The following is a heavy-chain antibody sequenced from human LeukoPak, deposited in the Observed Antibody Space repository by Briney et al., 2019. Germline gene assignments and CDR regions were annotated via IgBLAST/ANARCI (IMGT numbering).Heavy chain of an antibody. CDR2: IIPIFGTA. V-gene: IGHV1-69*05. J-gene: IGHJ4*02. CDR3: AGASISLTYYYDSSGFDYFDY. D-gene: IGHD3-22*01. CDR1: GGTFSSYA. Sequence: ASVKVSYKASGGTFSSYAISWVRQAPGQGLEWMGRIIPIFGTANYAQKFQGRVTITTDESTSTAYMELSSLRSEDTAVYYCAGASISLTYYYDSSGFDYFDYWGQGALVTVSS.